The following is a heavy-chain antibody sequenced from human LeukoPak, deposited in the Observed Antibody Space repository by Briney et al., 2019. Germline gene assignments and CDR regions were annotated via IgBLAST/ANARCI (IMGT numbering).Heavy chain of an antibody. J-gene: IGHJ6*03. CDR3: ARSEKVYMDV. CDR2: INPNSGGT. V-gene: IGHV1-2*02. Sequence: ASVKVSCKASGGTFTRAAVSWVRQAPGQGLEWMGWINPNSGGTNYAQKFQGRVTMTRDTSISTAYMELSRLRSDDTAVYYCARSEKVYMDVWGKGTTVTVSS. CDR1: GGTFTRAA.